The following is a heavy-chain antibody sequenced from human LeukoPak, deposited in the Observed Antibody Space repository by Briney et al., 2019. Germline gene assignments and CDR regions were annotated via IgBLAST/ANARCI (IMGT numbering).Heavy chain of an antibody. V-gene: IGHV4-59*12. Sequence: SETLSLTCTVSGGSISSYYWSWIRQPPGKGLEWIGYIYYTRSADYNPSLNSRVTISVDTSKNQFSLKLSSVTAADTAVYYCARALTLYYYDSSGYYDYWGQGTLVTVSS. D-gene: IGHD3-22*01. J-gene: IGHJ4*02. CDR2: IYYTRSA. CDR1: GGSISSYY. CDR3: ARALTLYYYDSSGYYDY.